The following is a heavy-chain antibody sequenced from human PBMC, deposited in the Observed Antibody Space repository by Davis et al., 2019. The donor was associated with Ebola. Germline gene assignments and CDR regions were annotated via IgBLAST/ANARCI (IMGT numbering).Heavy chain of an antibody. CDR3: ARDRVAYYYGSGGYYYYGMDV. CDR2: IYHSGST. Sequence: MPSETLSLTCAVSGGSISSGGYSWSWIRQPPGKGLEWIGYIYHSGSTYYNPSLKSRVTISVDTSKNQFSLKLSSVTAADTAVYYCARDRVAYYYGSGGYYYYGMDVWGQGTTVTVSS. J-gene: IGHJ6*02. D-gene: IGHD3-10*01. V-gene: IGHV4-30-2*01. CDR1: GGSISSGGYS.